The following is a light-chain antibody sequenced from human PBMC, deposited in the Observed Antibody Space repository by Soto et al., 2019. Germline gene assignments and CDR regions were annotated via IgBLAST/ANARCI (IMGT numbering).Light chain of an antibody. V-gene: IGKV3-20*01. CDR2: GVS. CDR1: RPVSANY. J-gene: IGKJ4*02. CDR3: QQSDSSPLLT. Sequence: EIVLTQSPGTLSLSPGERAALSCRASRPVSANYLAWYQQKPGQAPRLLIYGVSSRAAGVPDRFSASGSGTDFTLTISRLEPEDFAVYYCQQSDSSPLLTFGGGSRVEIK.